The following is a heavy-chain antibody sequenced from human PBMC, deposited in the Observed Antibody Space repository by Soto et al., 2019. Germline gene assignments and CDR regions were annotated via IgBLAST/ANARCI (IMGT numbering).Heavy chain of an antibody. CDR2: ISSSSSNI. D-gene: IGHD6-13*01. CDR3: ARDPQEQQLLDL. CDR1: GFTFSSYS. V-gene: IGHV3-48*01. Sequence: GGSLRLSCAASGFTFSSYSMNWVRQAPGKGLEWVSYISSSSSNIYYADSVKGRFTISRDNAKNSLYLQMNSLRAEDTAVYYCARDPQEQQLLDLWGRGTLVTVSS. J-gene: IGHJ2*01.